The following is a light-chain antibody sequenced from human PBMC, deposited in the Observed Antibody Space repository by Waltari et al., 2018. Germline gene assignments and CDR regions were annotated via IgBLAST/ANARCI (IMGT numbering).Light chain of an antibody. V-gene: IGLV3-1*01. CDR1: KLADKY. CDR3: QAWDSNVAV. Sequence: SFELIQPPSESVSPGQTATVSCSGEKLADKYVYWYQQKPGQSPMLVMFQDNKRPSGIPERFSGSNSGNTATLTISETQAIDEADYYCQAWDSNVAVFGRGTKVTVL. J-gene: IGLJ3*02. CDR2: QDN.